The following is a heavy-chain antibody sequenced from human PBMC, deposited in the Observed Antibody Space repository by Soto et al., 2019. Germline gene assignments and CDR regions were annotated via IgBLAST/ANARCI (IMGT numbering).Heavy chain of an antibody. J-gene: IGHJ4*02. D-gene: IGHD3-16*01. V-gene: IGHV3-30*03. CDR3: AVGGHIDY. CDR2: ISYDGSNK. CDR1: GFTFSSYG. Sequence: PGGSLRLSCAASGFTFSSYGMHWVRQAPGKGLEWVAVISYDGSNKYYADSVKGRFTISRDNSKNTLYLQMNSLRAEDTAVYYCAVGGHIDYFGQGTLVTVSS.